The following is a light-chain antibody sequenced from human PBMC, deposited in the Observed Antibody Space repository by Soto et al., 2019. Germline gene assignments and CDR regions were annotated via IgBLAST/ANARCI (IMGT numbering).Light chain of an antibody. J-gene: IGKJ2*01. Sequence: EIVLTQSPGTLSLSPGERATLSCRASQSVSSSYLAWYQQKPGQAPRLLIYGASSRATGIPDRFSGSGSGTDFTLILSRLEPEDFALYYCQQYGSSPRYTFGQGTKLEIK. V-gene: IGKV3-20*01. CDR3: QQYGSSPRYT. CDR2: GAS. CDR1: QSVSSSY.